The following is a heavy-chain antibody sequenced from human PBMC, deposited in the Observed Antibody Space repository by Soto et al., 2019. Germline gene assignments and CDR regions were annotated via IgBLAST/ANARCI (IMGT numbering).Heavy chain of an antibody. CDR3: AKDPLYCSGGSCPAAEYFQH. CDR2: ISGSGGST. J-gene: IGHJ1*01. V-gene: IGHV3-23*01. CDR1: GFTFSSYA. D-gene: IGHD2-15*01. Sequence: PGGSLRLSCAASGFTFSSYAMSWVRQAPGKGLEWVSAISGSGGSTYYADSVKGRFTISRDNSKNTLYLQMNSLRAEDTAVYYCAKDPLYCSGGSCPAAEYFQHWGQGTLVTVS.